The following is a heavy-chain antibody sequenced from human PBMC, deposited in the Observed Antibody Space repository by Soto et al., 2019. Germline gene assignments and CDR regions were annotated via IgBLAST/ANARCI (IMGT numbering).Heavy chain of an antibody. V-gene: IGHV4-34*01. CDR2: INHSGST. J-gene: IGHJ4*02. CDR3: ARGGPGRSTSCYRN. CDR1: GGSFSGYY. Sequence: SETLSLTCAVYGGSFSGYYWSWIRQPPGKGLEWIGEINHSGSTNYNPSLKSRVTISVDTSKNQFSLKLSSVTAADTAVYYCARGGPGRSTSCYRNWGQGTLVTVSS. D-gene: IGHD2-2*01.